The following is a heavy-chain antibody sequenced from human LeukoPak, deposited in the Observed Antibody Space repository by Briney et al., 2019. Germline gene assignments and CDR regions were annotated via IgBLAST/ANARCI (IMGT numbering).Heavy chain of an antibody. Sequence: GGSLRLSCAASGFTVNTYAMSWVRQAPGKGLEWVSGISGSGGSTYYADSVKGRFTISRDNSKNTLYLQMNSLRAEDTAVYYCAKLGARVAAAGTSGWFDPWGQGTLVTVSS. CDR1: GFTVNTYA. CDR3: AKLGARVAAAGTSGWFDP. D-gene: IGHD6-13*01. CDR2: ISGSGGST. J-gene: IGHJ5*02. V-gene: IGHV3-23*01.